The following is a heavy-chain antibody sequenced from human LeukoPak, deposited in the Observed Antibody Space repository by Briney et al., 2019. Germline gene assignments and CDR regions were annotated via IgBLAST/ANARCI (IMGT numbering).Heavy chain of an antibody. D-gene: IGHD6-6*01. Sequence: SETLSLTCAVSGGSIRGYYWSWVRLSPGKGLEWIGDINQNAGTDYNPSLKSRVTISIDSSTNRISLNVTAATAADTAMYYCARGRTRLSWLDPWGQGTLVTVSS. CDR3: ARGRTRLSWLDP. V-gene: IGHV4-34*01. J-gene: IGHJ5*02. CDR1: GGSIRGYY. CDR2: INQNAGT.